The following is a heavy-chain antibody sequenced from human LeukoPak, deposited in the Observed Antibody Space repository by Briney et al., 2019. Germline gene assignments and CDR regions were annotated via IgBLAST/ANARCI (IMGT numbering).Heavy chain of an antibody. D-gene: IGHD3-3*01. CDR2: INSDGSST. V-gene: IGHV3-74*01. CDR1: GFTFSSYW. J-gene: IGHJ6*02. CDR3: ARGPGYYDFWSGNYYYYGMDV. Sequence: GGSLRLSCAASGFTFSSYWMHWVRQAPGKGLVWVSRINSDGSSTSYADSVKGRFTISRDNAKNTLYLQMNSLRAEDTAVYYCARGPGYYDFWSGNYYYYGMDVWGQGTTVTVS.